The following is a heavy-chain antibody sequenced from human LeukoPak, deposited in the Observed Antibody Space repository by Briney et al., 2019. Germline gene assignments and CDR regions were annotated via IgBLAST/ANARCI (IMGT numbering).Heavy chain of an antibody. CDR2: INPSGGST. Sequence: ASVKVSCKASGYTFTSSHMHWVRQAPGQGLEWMGRINPSGGSTSYAQKFQGRVTMTRDTSTSTAFMELSSLTSDDTAVYYCARDWDSYSSGWYGVDYWGQGTLVTVSS. CDR3: ARDWDSYSSGWYGVDY. CDR1: GYTFTSSH. D-gene: IGHD6-19*01. V-gene: IGHV1-46*01. J-gene: IGHJ4*02.